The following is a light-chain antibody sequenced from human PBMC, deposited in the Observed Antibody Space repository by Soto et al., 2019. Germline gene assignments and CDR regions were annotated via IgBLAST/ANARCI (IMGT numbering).Light chain of an antibody. CDR3: CSYAGSSTFYV. Sequence: QSVLTQPASVSGSPGQSITIACTGTSSDVGSYNRVSWYQQHPGKAPKLMIYEVTKRPSGVSNRFSGSKSGNTASLTISGLQAEDEGDYYCCSYAGSSTFYVFGTGTKLTVL. J-gene: IGLJ1*01. CDR2: EVT. CDR1: SSDVGSYNR. V-gene: IGLV2-23*02.